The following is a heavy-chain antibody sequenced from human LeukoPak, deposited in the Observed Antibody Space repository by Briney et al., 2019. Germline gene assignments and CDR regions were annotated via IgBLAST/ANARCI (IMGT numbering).Heavy chain of an antibody. CDR2: IWYDGSNK. D-gene: IGHD6-19*01. CDR1: GFTFSSYG. Sequence: PGRSLRLSCAASGFTFSSYGMHWVRQAPGKGLEWVAVIWYDGSNKYYADSVKDRFTISRDNSKNTLYLQMNSLRAEDTAVYYCAPLAVAGTPRDYWGQGTLVTVSS. CDR3: APLAVAGTPRDY. V-gene: IGHV3-33*01. J-gene: IGHJ4*02.